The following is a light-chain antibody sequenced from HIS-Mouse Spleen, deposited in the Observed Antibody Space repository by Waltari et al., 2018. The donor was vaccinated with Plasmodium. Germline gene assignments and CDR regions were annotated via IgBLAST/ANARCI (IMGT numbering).Light chain of an antibody. CDR2: DNN. CDR3: GTWDSSLSAGVV. CDR1: SSNLANNY. J-gene: IGLJ2*01. V-gene: IGLV1-51*01. Sequence: QSAFTHPPSVSAAPRHHVTISCSGSSSNLANNYVSLYQQLQGTAPKLLIYDNNKRPSGIPDRFSGSKSGTSATLGITGLQTGDEADYYCGTWDSSLSAGVVFGGGTKLTVL.